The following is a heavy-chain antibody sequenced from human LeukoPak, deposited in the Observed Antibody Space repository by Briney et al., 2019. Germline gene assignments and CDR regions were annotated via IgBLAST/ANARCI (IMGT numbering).Heavy chain of an antibody. CDR1: VHTFTSYG. J-gene: IGHJ4*02. CDR2: ISAYNGNT. D-gene: IGHD3-22*01. CDR3: ARNRYDSSGYYRAPHDY. Sequence: ASVKVSCKASVHTFTSYGISWVRQAPGQGLEWMGWISAYNGNTNYAQKLQDRVTMTTGHSPSTAYMELRSLRSDDTAVYYCARNRYDSSGYYRAPHDYWGEGTLVTVSS. V-gene: IGHV1-18*01.